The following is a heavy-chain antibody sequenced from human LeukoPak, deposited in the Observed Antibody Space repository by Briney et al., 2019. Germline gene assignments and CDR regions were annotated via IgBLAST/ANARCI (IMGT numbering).Heavy chain of an antibody. CDR1: GFTFSEYW. J-gene: IGHJ4*02. D-gene: IGHD1-26*01. CDR3: ARDKVVGATNFDS. Sequence: GGSLRLSCAASGFTFSEYWMAWVRQAPGKGLEWVANIKQDGGEKYYVDSVKGRFTISRDNAENPLFLQMNGLRAEDTAVYYCARDKVVGATNFDSWGQGTLVSVSS. CDR2: IKQDGGEK. V-gene: IGHV3-7*01.